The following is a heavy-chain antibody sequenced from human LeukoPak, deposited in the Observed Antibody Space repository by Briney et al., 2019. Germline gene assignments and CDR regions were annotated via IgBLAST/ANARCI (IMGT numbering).Heavy chain of an antibody. Sequence: WASVKVSCKASGYTFTSYYMHWVRQAPGQGLEWMGIINPSGGSTSYAQKFQGRVTMTRDTSTSTAYMELRSLRSDDTAVYYCARDHSPRAAGYDFWSGYLFVSWFDPWGQGTLVTVSS. CDR3: ARDHSPRAAGYDFWSGYLFVSWFDP. CDR2: INPSGGST. V-gene: IGHV1-46*01. D-gene: IGHD3-3*01. CDR1: GYTFTSYY. J-gene: IGHJ5*02.